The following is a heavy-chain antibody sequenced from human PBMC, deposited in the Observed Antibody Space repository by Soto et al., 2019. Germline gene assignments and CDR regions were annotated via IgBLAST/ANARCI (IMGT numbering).Heavy chain of an antibody. V-gene: IGHV3-74*01. Sequence: QTGGTLILSCAASGFTFSTYWMKWVRQVPGKGLVWLAGMKSDGTITNYADSVKGRFTISRDNVKNTLYLQMNGLRGEDTAVYYCTRLSGDHVAFFSYGMGVWGRGTTGTASS. D-gene: IGHD2-21*01. CDR2: MKSDGTIT. CDR1: GFTFSTYW. J-gene: IGHJ6*01. CDR3: TRLSGDHVAFFSYGMGV.